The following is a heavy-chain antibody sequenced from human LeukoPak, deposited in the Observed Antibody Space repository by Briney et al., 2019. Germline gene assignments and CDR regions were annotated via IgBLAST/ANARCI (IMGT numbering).Heavy chain of an antibody. D-gene: IGHD2-2*01. CDR1: GYTFTSYG. CDR3: ARDYRGSSTSCYLCRPSGAGY. CDR2: ISTYNGHT. Sequence: ASVKVSCKASGYTFTSYGITWVRQAPGQGLEWMGWISTYNGHTNYAQKLQGRVTMTRDTSISTAYMELSRLRSDDTAVYYCARDYRGSSTSCYLCRPSGAGYWGQGSLVTVSS. J-gene: IGHJ4*02. V-gene: IGHV1-18*01.